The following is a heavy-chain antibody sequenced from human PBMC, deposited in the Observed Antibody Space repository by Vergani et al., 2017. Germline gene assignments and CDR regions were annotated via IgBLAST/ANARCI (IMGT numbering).Heavy chain of an antibody. CDR2: IYYSGST. D-gene: IGHD1-26*01. V-gene: IGHV4-31*03. J-gene: IGHJ4*02. CDR1: GGSISSGGYY. CDR3: VRVVGATSVGYYFDY. Sequence: QVQLQESGPGLVKPSQTLSLTCTVSGGSISSGGYYWSWIRQPPGKGLEWIGYIYYSGSTYYNPSLKSRVTISVDTSKNQFSLKLSSVTAADTAVYYCVRVVGATSVGYYFDYWGQGTLVTVSS.